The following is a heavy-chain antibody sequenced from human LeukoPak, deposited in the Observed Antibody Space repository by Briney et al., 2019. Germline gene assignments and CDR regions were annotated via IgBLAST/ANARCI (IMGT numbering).Heavy chain of an antibody. CDR2: ISESGDTT. CDR1: GFTFTTYA. Sequence: GGSLSPSCAPSGFTFTTYAMTWAARAPGKGLEWFSVISESGDTTYYAGSVKGRFTISRDNSKNTLYLQMNSLRAEDTAVYYCAKFMTPDTGDYWGRGTLVTVSS. CDR3: AKFMTPDTGDY. J-gene: IGHJ4*02. D-gene: IGHD3-16*01. V-gene: IGHV3-23*01.